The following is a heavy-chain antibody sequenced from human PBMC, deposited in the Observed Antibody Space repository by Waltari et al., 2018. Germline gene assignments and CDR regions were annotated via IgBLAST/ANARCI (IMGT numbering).Heavy chain of an antibody. V-gene: IGHV4-59*08. D-gene: IGHD1-26*01. J-gene: IGHJ4*02. Sequence: QVQLQESGPGLVNPSETLSLTCTVSVGSISNYYWSWIRQPPGKGLEWLGQMSYSGATDYNPSLKSRVTVLVDTSKNQFSLKVRSVTAADTAVYYCARLIYSGSSYYFDYWGQGILVTVSS. CDR1: VGSISNYY. CDR3: ARLIYSGSSYYFDY. CDR2: MSYSGAT.